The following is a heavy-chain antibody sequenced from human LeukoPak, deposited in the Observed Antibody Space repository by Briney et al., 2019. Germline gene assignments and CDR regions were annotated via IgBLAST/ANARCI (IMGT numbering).Heavy chain of an antibody. D-gene: IGHD6-6*01. J-gene: IGHJ6*03. V-gene: IGHV3-30-3*01. CDR3: ASLLAARPHMDV. Sequence: PSGGSLRLSCAASGFTFSSYAMHWVRQAPGKGLEWVAVISYDGSNKYYADSVKGRFTISRDNSKNTLYLQMNSLRAEDTAVYYCASLLAARPHMDVWGKGTTVTVSS. CDR2: ISYDGSNK. CDR1: GFTFSSYA.